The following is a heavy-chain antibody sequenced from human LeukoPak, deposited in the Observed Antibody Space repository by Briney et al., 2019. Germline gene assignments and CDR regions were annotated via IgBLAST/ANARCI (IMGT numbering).Heavy chain of an antibody. V-gene: IGHV3-23*01. CDR3: AKDDCTNGVCRAAGTGFGY. CDR1: GFTFSSYG. CDR2: ISGSGGST. J-gene: IGHJ4*02. D-gene: IGHD2-8*01. Sequence: PGGSLRLSCAASGFTFSSYGMSWVRQAPGKGLEWVSAISGSGGSTYYADSVKGRFTISRDNSKNSLYLQMNSLRAEDTALYYCAKDDCTNGVCRAAGTGFGYWGQGTLVTASS.